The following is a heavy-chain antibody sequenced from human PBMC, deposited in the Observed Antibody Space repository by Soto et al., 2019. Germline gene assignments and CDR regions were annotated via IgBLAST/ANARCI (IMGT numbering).Heavy chain of an antibody. J-gene: IGHJ4*02. CDR3: ARSGLPFDY. CDR1: GFTFSSYW. V-gene: IGHV3-74*01. CDR2: INSDGSST. D-gene: IGHD2-21*02. Sequence: GSLRLSCAASGFTFSSYWMHWVRQAPWKGLVWVSRINSDGSSTSYADSVKGRFTISRDNAKNTVYLQVNSLRAEDMAVYYCARSGLPFDYWGQGTLVTVSS.